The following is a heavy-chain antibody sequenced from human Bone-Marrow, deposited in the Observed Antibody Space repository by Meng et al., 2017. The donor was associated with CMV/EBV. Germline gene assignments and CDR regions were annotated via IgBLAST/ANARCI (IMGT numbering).Heavy chain of an antibody. Sequence: GGSLRLSCAASGFTFSSYDMHWVRQTTGKGLEWVSTIPTTGSVKGRFTISRENAKNSLYLQMNSLRAEDTAVYYCARDTNQQLDAFDIWGQRTMVTVSS. D-gene: IGHD6-13*01. CDR3: ARDTNQQLDAFDI. V-gene: IGHV3-13*01. J-gene: IGHJ3*02. CDR2: IPTT. CDR1: GFTFSSYD.